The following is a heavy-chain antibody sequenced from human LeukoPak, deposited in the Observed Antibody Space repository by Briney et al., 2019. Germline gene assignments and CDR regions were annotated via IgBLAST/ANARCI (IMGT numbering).Heavy chain of an antibody. CDR2: INPNSGGT. J-gene: IGHJ4*02. CDR1: GYTFTGYY. D-gene: IGHD6-13*01. Sequence: ASVKVSCKASGYTFTGYYMHWVRQAPGQGLEWMGWINPNSGGTNYAQKFQGRVTMTRDTSISTAYMELSRLRSDDTAVYYCARVGEGIAVGYFDYWGQGTLVTVSS. V-gene: IGHV1-2*02. CDR3: ARVGEGIAVGYFDY.